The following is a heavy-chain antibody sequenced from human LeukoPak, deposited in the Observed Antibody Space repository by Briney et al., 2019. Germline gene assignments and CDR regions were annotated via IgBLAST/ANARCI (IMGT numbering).Heavy chain of an antibody. CDR1: GFTFDDYG. J-gene: IGHJ4*02. CDR2: INWNGGST. V-gene: IGHV3-20*04. CDR3: ARDGHWLTSGSFDY. Sequence: GGSLRLSCAASGFTFDDYGMSWVRQAPGKGLEWVSGINWNGGSTGYADSVKGRFTISRDNAKNSLYLQMNSLRAEDTALYYCARDGHWLTSGSFDYWGQGTLVTVSS. D-gene: IGHD1-26*01.